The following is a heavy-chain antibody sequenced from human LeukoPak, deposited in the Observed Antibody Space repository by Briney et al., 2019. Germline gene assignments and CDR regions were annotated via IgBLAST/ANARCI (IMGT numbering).Heavy chain of an antibody. J-gene: IGHJ5*02. CDR1: GFTFSTYA. V-gene: IGHV3-23*01. D-gene: IGHD5-24*01. Sequence: PGGSLRLSCAASGFTFSTYAMSWVRQAPGKGLEWVSAIMSSGGSTFYADSVRGRFTISRDNSNYTLYLQMNSLRAEDTAIYYCAKGNSWVDNWGQGTPVTVSS. CDR2: IMSSGGST. CDR3: AKGNSWVDN.